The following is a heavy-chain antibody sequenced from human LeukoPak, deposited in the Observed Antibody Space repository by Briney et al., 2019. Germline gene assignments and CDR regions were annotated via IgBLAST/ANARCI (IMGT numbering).Heavy chain of an antibody. D-gene: IGHD1-1*01. CDR1: GGSLSSYY. V-gene: IGHV4-59*01. J-gene: IGHJ4*02. CDR3: ARDAGNWNDRAYDY. Sequence: SETLSLTCTVSGGSLSSYYWSWIRQPPGKGLEWIGYIYYSGSTNYNPSLKSRVTISVDTSKNQFSLKLSSVTAADTAVYYCARDAGNWNDRAYDYWGQGTLVTVSS. CDR2: IYYSGST.